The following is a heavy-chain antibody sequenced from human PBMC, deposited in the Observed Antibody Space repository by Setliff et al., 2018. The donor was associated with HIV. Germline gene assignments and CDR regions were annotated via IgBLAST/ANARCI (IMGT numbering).Heavy chain of an antibody. CDR2: IKQDGSEK. CDR1: GFTFSRYW. CDR3: VKVPGSGIVRYFDY. D-gene: IGHD3-22*01. J-gene: IGHJ4*02. Sequence: GGSLRLSCAASGFTFSRYWMSWVRQAPGKGLEWVAKIKQDGSEKCYVDSVRGRFTISRDNSKNTLYLQMNSLPDADTALYYCVKVPGSGIVRYFDYWGQGTLVTVSS. V-gene: IGHV3-7*03.